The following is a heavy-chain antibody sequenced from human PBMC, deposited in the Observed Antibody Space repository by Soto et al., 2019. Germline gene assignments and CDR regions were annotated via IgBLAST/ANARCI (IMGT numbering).Heavy chain of an antibody. Sequence: SETLSLTCAVSGYSISSGYYWGWIRQPPGKGLGWIGSIYYSGSTYYRPSLKSRVTISVDTSKNQFSLKLSSVTAADTAVYYCARQVPAAIRLGWFDPWGQGTLVTVSS. CDR1: GYSISSGYY. D-gene: IGHD2-2*02. CDR3: ARQVPAAIRLGWFDP. J-gene: IGHJ5*02. V-gene: IGHV4-38-2*01. CDR2: IYYSGST.